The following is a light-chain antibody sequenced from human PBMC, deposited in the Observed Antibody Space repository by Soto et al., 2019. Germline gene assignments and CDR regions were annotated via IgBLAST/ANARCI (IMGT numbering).Light chain of an antibody. V-gene: IGLV2-8*01. J-gene: IGLJ2*01. CDR2: EVS. Sequence: QSALTQPPSASGYPGQSVTISCTGTSSDVGGYNYVSWYQQHPGKAPKLMIYEVSKRPSGVPDRFSGSKSGNTASLTVSGLQAEDEADYYCSSYAGSKGVVFGGGTKVTVL. CDR1: SSDVGGYNY. CDR3: SSYAGSKGVV.